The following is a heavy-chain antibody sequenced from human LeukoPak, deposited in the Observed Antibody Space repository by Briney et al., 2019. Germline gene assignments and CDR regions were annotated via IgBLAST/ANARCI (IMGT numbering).Heavy chain of an antibody. V-gene: IGHV3-23*01. J-gene: IGHJ4*02. D-gene: IGHD5-18*01. Sequence: GGSLRLSCAASGFTCSNYAMGWVRQAPGKGLEWVSVISGSGGSTNFADSVKGRFTSSRDNSKNTLYLQMHSLRVEDTAVYYCAQGRLGYSYGAFDHWGQGTLVTVSS. CDR2: ISGSGGST. CDR1: GFTCSNYA. CDR3: AQGRLGYSYGAFDH.